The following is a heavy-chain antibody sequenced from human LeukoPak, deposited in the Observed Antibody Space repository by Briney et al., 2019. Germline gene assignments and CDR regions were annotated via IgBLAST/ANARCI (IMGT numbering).Heavy chain of an antibody. CDR3: ARSSSSSEYYFDY. D-gene: IGHD6-6*01. Sequence: GGSLRLSCAASGFTFSSYSMNWVRQAPGKGLEWVSTISSSSSYIYYADSVKGRFTISRDNAKNSLYLQMNSLRAEDTAVYYCARSSSSSEYYFDYWGQGTLVTVSS. V-gene: IGHV3-21*01. J-gene: IGHJ4*02. CDR2: ISSSSSYI. CDR1: GFTFSSYS.